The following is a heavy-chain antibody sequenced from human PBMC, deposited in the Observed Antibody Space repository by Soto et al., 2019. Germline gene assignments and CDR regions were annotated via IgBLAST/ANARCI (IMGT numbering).Heavy chain of an antibody. D-gene: IGHD3-3*01. CDR1: GFTFSSYG. J-gene: IGHJ6*02. Sequence: QVQLVESGGGVVQPGRSLRLSCAASGFTFSSYGMHWVRQAPGKGLEWVAVIWYDGSNKYYADSVKGRFTISRDNSKNXXYLQMNSLRAEDTAVYYCARERFLEWLLEPYGMDVWGQGTTVTVSS. V-gene: IGHV3-33*01. CDR3: ARERFLEWLLEPYGMDV. CDR2: IWYDGSNK.